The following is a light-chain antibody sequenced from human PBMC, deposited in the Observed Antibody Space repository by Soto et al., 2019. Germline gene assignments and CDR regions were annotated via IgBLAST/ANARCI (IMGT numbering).Light chain of an antibody. J-gene: IGLJ2*01. CDR1: SSDVGGYNY. CDR2: EVS. CDR3: SSHTSGSTLV. V-gene: IGLV2-14*01. Sequence: QSALTQPASMSGSPGRSITISCTGTSSDVGGYNYVSWYQQHPGKAPKLMIYEVSNRPSGISNRFSGSKSGNTASLTISGLQAEDEADYYCSSHTSGSTLVFGGGTKLTVL.